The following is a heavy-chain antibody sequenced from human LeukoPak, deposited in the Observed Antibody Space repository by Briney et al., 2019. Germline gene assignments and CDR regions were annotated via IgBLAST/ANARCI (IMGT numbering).Heavy chain of an antibody. V-gene: IGHV3-30-3*01. J-gene: IGHJ4*02. D-gene: IGHD6-13*01. Sequence: PGGSLRLSCVASGFSFSDSVMHWVRQAPGKGLEWVAVISYDGSNKYYADSVKGRFTISRDNSKNTLYLQMNSLRAEDTAVYYCAKDYSSSWYEDSGFDYWGQGTLVTVSS. CDR3: AKDYSSSWYEDSGFDY. CDR1: GFSFSDSV. CDR2: ISYDGSNK.